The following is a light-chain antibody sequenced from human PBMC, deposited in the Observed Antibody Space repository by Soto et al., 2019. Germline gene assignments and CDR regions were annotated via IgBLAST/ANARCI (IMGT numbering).Light chain of an antibody. CDR2: EVT. CDR1: SSDVGGYNY. Sequence: QSALTQPASVSGSPGQSITISCTGTSSDVGGYNYVSWYQQHPGKAPKLMLYEVTNRPSGVSNRFSGSKSGNTASLTISGLQAEDEADYYCSSYTSSSTVLFGGGTKVTVL. CDR3: SSYTSSSTVL. V-gene: IGLV2-14*01. J-gene: IGLJ2*01.